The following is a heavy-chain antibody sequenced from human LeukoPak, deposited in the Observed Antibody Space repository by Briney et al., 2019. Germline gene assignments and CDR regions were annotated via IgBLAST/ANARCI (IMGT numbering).Heavy chain of an antibody. CDR2: ISYDGSNK. D-gene: IGHD2-2*02. V-gene: IGHV3-30*03. CDR1: GFTFSSYV. J-gene: IGHJ6*02. Sequence: GGSLRLSCAASGFTFSSYVMHWVRQAPGKGLEWVAVISYDGSNKYYADSVKGRFTISRDNSKNTLYLQMNSLRAEDTAVYYCAREVVPAAIGNYYYYYGMDVWGQGTTVTVSS. CDR3: AREVVPAAIGNYYYYYGMDV.